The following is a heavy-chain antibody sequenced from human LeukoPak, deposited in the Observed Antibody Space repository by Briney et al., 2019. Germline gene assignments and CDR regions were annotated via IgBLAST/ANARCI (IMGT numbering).Heavy chain of an antibody. CDR2: FDPEDGET. J-gene: IGHJ5*02. Sequence: ASVKVSCKVSGYTLTELSMHWVRQAPGKGLEWMGGFDPEDGETIYAQKLQGRVTMTTDTSTSTAYMELRSLRSDNTAVYYCAGVVGYGDYENWFDPWGQGTLVTVSS. CDR1: GYTLTELS. CDR3: AGVVGYGDYENWFDP. D-gene: IGHD4-17*01. V-gene: IGHV1-24*01.